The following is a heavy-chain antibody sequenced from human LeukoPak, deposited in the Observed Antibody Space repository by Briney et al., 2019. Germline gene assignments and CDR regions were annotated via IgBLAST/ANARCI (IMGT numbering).Heavy chain of an antibody. V-gene: IGHV3-53*04. CDR1: GFTVSSNY. CDR3: ARGGVQLAFDI. J-gene: IGHJ3*02. CDR2: IYSGGST. D-gene: IGHD1-1*01. Sequence: GGSLRLSCAASGFTVSSNYMSWVRQAPGKGLEWVSVIYSGGSTYYADSVKGRFTISRHNSKSTLYLQMNSLRAEDTAVYYCARGGVQLAFDIWGQGTMVTVSS.